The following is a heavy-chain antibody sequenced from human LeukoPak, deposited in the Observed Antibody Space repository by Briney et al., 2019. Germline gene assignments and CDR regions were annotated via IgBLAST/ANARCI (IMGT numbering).Heavy chain of an antibody. D-gene: IGHD1-26*01. Sequence: ASVKVSCKASGYTFTGYYISWVRQAPGQGLEWLGWINPNTGGTKYSQKFQGGVTMTRDTSISTAYMDLSRLTSDDTAVYYCARVVGATTIWGDFDYWGQGTLVTVSS. J-gene: IGHJ4*02. V-gene: IGHV1-2*02. CDR1: GYTFTGYY. CDR2: INPNTGGT. CDR3: ARVVGATTIWGDFDY.